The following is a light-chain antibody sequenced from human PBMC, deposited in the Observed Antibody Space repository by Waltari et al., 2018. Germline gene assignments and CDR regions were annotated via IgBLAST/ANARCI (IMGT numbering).Light chain of an antibody. CDR2: DVN. J-gene: IGLJ1*01. Sequence: QSALTQPRSVSGSPGQSVTISCTGTISDVGGYNHVSWYQQHPGETPRLMISDVNKRPSGGPDRFSGSKSGNTASLTISVLQAEDEADYYCCSYAGDFTYVFGTGTKVTVL. V-gene: IGLV2-11*01. CDR3: CSYAGDFTYV. CDR1: ISDVGGYNH.